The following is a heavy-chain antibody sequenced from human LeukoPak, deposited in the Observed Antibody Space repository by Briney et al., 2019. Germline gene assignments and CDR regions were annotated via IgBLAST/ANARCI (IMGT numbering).Heavy chain of an antibody. CDR3: ARRVVATISFDY. Sequence: SETLSLTCTVSGGSISSSNHFWGWLRQPPGKGLEWIGRIYHAGSTYQYSSLKSRVTISVDTSKNQFSLKLSSVTAADTAVYYCARRVVATISFDYWGQGILVTVSS. CDR2: IYHAGST. J-gene: IGHJ4*01. CDR1: GGSISSSNHF. D-gene: IGHD5-12*01. V-gene: IGHV4-39*01.